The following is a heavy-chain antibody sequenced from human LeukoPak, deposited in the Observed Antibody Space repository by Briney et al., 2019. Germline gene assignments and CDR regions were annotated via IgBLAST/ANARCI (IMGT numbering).Heavy chain of an antibody. CDR3: AKLLDWPQSGSDPHDAFDI. J-gene: IGHJ3*02. CDR1: GFTFSNYV. V-gene: IGHV3-23*01. CDR2: VSGSGGRGAT. Sequence: GGSLRLSCSGSGFTFSNYVMSWVRQAPGKGLEWVSCVSGSGGRGATYYTDSVKGRFTISRDNAKNTMYLQMNSLRAEDTAVYYCAKLLDWPQSGSDPHDAFDIWGQGTMVTVSS. D-gene: IGHD3-3*01.